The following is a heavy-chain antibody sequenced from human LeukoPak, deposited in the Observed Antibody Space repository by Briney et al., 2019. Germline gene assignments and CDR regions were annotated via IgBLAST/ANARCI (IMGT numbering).Heavy chain of an antibody. Sequence: ASVKVSCKASGYTFTGYYMHWVRQAPGQGLEWMGWINPNSGGTNYAQKFQGRVTMTRDTSISTAYMELSRLRSDDTAVYYCARGSDYGSGSYAKWFDPWGQGTLVIVSS. CDR2: INPNSGGT. D-gene: IGHD3-10*01. CDR1: GYTFTGYY. J-gene: IGHJ5*02. V-gene: IGHV1-2*02. CDR3: ARGSDYGSGSYAKWFDP.